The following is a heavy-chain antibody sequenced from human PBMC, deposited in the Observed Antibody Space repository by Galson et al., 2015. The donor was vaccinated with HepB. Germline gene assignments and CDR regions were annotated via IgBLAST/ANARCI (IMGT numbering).Heavy chain of an antibody. J-gene: IGHJ4*02. CDR1: GYTFGAYY. CDR3: ARTRADFNFLTCYFQTYHFDY. CDR2: LNPNTDVT. Sequence: SVKVSCKASGYTFGAYYMHWVRQAPGQGLEWMGWLNPNTDVTKFAQKFQGRVTMTRDTSVNTAYMELSRLTFDDTAVYYCARTRADFNFLTCYFQTYHFDYWGQGTLVTVSS. V-gene: IGHV1-2*02. D-gene: IGHD3/OR15-3a*01.